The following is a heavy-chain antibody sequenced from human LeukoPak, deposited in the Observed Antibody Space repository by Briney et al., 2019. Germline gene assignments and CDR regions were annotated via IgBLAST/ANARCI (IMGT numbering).Heavy chain of an antibody. CDR3: ARTGSTVTMLYPFDH. CDR1: GGSIRSYY. CDR2: IYYSGST. J-gene: IGHJ4*02. D-gene: IGHD4-17*01. Sequence: SETLSLTCTVSGGSIRSYYWSWIRQPPGKGLEWIGYIYYSGSTNYNPSLKSRVSISVDTSKNQFSLKLSSVTAADTAVYYCARTGSTVTMLYPFDHWGQGTLVTDSS. V-gene: IGHV4-59*01.